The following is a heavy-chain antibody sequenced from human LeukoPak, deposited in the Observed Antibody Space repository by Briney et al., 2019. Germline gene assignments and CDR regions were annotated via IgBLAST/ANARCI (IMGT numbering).Heavy chain of an antibody. D-gene: IGHD6-19*01. J-gene: IGHJ4*02. CDR2: IRCDESNK. CDR3: GKDHFPYSSGSVIDF. V-gene: IGHV3-30*02. Sequence: GGSLSLSCAASGFTLRKYGMDWVRDAPDKGLERVAFIRCDESNKHYADSVKGRFTVSRDNSKNTLYMQMTSLRTDDTAVYYCGKDHFPYSSGSVIDFWGQGTLVTVSS. CDR1: GFTLRKYG.